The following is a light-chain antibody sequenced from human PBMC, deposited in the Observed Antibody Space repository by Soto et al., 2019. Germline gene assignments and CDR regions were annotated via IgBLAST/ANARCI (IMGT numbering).Light chain of an antibody. Sequence: LPINQSPCTMSASVDDTVTIICRARQSINIWLAWYQQKPGKAPKLLIYDASILESGVPSRFSGSGSGTEFTLTISSLQPDDFATYYCQQYNSYRNFGQGTKVEI. V-gene: IGKV1-5*02. CDR1: QSINIW. CDR2: DAS. J-gene: IGKJ1*01. CDR3: QQYNSYRN.